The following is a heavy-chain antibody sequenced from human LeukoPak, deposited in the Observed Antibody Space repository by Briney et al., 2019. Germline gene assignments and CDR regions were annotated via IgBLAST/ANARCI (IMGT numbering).Heavy chain of an antibody. D-gene: IGHD5-18*01. CDR3: ARAGGYGLIDY. V-gene: IGHV4-39*07. CDR1: GSSMSNYY. J-gene: IGHJ4*01. CDR2: IYHSGTTYSGST. Sequence: SETLSLTRNVSGSSMSNYYWVWIRQPPGKGLEWIGSIYHSGTTYSGSTYYNPSLKSRVTISLDTSKNQFSLKVGSMTAADTAVYYCARAGGYGLIDYWGQGTMVTVSS.